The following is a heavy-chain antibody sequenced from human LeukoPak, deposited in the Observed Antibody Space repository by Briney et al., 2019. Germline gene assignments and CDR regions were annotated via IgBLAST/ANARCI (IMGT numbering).Heavy chain of an antibody. J-gene: IGHJ6*02. CDR2: IYDSGSS. CDR3: ARGGTLRNGMDV. V-gene: IGHV4-59*01. Sequence: SETLSLTFTASGGSIRTYYWSWIRQPPEKGLEWSGYIYDSGSSNYNPSLRSRATLSVDRPKSQFSVKMSSVTAADTAVYYCARGGTLRNGMDVWGQGTTVTVSS. CDR1: GGSIRTYY.